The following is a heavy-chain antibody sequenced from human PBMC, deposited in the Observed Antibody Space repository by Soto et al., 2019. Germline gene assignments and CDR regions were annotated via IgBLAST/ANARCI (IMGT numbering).Heavy chain of an antibody. CDR1: RDTFTGYY. CDR3: ARARIPDAFDI. J-gene: IGHJ3*02. V-gene: IGHV1-2*02. Sequence: QVHLVQSGAEVKKPGASVKVSCKASRDTFTGYYMHWVRQAPGQGLEWMGWINPNRGGPNYAQKFQSRVTMTRYTSISTVYMELSRLRSDDTAVYYCARARIPDAFDIWGQGTMVTVSS. CDR2: INPNRGGP.